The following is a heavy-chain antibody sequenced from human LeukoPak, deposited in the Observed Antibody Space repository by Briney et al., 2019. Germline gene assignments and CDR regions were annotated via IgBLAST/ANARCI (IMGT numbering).Heavy chain of an antibody. D-gene: IGHD2-15*01. Sequence: SETLSLTCTVSGDSISRGNYYWSWLRQHPGKGLEWIGYIYYSGSTYYSPSLKSRVTMSVDTSKNQFSLKLSSVTAADTAVYYCARGVLYWGQGTLVTVSS. V-gene: IGHV4-31*03. CDR1: GDSISRGNYY. CDR3: ARGVLY. CDR2: IYYSGST. J-gene: IGHJ4*02.